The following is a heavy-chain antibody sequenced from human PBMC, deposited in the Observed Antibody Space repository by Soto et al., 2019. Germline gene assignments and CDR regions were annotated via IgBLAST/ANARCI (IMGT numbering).Heavy chain of an antibody. CDR3: ARGVYGSGIMDV. J-gene: IGHJ6*02. CDR2: ISYDGSNK. Sequence: GGSLRLSCAASGFTFSSYGMHWVRQAPGKGLEWVAVISYDGSNKYYADSVKDRFTISRDNSKNTLYLQMNSLRAEDTAVFYCARGVYGSGIMDVWGQGTTVTVS. D-gene: IGHD3-10*01. CDR1: GFTFSSYG. V-gene: IGHV3-30*03.